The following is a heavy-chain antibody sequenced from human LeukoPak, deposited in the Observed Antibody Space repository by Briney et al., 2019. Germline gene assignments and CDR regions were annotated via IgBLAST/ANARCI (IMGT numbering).Heavy chain of an antibody. D-gene: IGHD5-18*01. CDR3: ARYGGIQLWLFTPPSYYYYGMDV. V-gene: IGHV1-46*01. J-gene: IGHJ6*02. Sequence: ASVKVSCKTSGYTFTSYYIHWVRQAPGQGLEWMGIINPSGGSTSYAQKFQGRVTMTRDTSTSTVYMYLSSLRSEDMAVYYCARYGGIQLWLFTPPSYYYYGMDVWGQGTTVTVSS. CDR2: INPSGGST. CDR1: GYTFTSYY.